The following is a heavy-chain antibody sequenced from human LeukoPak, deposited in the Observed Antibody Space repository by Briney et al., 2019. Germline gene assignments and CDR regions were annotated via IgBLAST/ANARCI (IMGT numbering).Heavy chain of an antibody. V-gene: IGHV3-30-3*01. CDR3: ANAPRAAIPHLFVDY. CDR2: ISYDGSNK. Sequence: GGSLRLSCAASGFTFSSYAMHWVRQAPGKGLEWVAVISYDGSNKYYADSVNGRFTISRDNSKNTLYLQMNNLRVEDTAVYYCANAPRAAIPHLFVDYWGQGTLVTVSS. D-gene: IGHD2-21*02. CDR1: GFTFSSYA. J-gene: IGHJ4*02.